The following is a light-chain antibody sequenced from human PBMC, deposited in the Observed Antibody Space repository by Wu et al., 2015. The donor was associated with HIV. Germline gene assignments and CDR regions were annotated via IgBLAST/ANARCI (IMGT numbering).Light chain of an antibody. CDR2: GAS. CDR3: QQYNSSPYN. Sequence: DIVLTQSPDTLSLSLGERATLSCRVSESISGYLAWFQQRPGQPPRLLIYGASSRAAGIPDRFSGSGSGTDFSLTISRLEPEDFAVYYCQQYNSSPYNFGQGTKLEIK. V-gene: IGKV3-20*01. J-gene: IGKJ2*01. CDR1: ESISGY.